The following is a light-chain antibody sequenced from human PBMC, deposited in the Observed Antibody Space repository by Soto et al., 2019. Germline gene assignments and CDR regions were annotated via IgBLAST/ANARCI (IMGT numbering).Light chain of an antibody. J-gene: IGKJ1*01. CDR3: QQYNSYSP. CDR1: HSVSSSY. V-gene: IGKV3-20*01. Sequence: EIVLTQSPGTLSLSPGERATLSCRASHSVSSSYLAWYQQKPGQAPRLLIYGASSRTTGIPDRFSGSGSGTDFTLTISSLQPDDFATYYCQQYNSYSPFGQGTKVDIK. CDR2: GAS.